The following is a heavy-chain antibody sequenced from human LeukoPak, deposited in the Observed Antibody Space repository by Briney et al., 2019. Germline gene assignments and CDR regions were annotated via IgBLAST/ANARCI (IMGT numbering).Heavy chain of an antibody. CDR1: GFTFSSYA. CDR2: LRYDGSNK. CDR3: AKDGGIAARLTDY. J-gene: IGHJ4*02. D-gene: IGHD6-6*01. V-gene: IGHV3-30*02. Sequence: GGSLRLSCAASGFTFSSYAMNWGRQAPGKGLQWVAFLRYDGSNKYYADSVRGRFTISRDNSKNTLYLQMNSLRAEDTALYYCAKDGGIAARLTDYWGQGTLVTVSS.